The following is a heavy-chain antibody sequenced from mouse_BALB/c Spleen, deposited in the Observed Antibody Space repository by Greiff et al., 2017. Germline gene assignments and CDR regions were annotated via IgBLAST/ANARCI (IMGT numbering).Heavy chain of an antibody. Sequence: EVQVVESGGGLVKPGGSLKLSCAASGFTFSSYAMSWVRQTPEKRLEWVASISSGGSTYYPDSVKGRFTISRDNARNILYLQMSSLRSEDTAMYYCARGGSTFYYAMNYWGQGTSVTVSS. V-gene: IGHV5-6-5*01. D-gene: IGHD5-5*01. CDR1: GFTFSSYA. CDR2: ISSGGST. CDR3: ARGGSTFYYAMNY. J-gene: IGHJ4*01.